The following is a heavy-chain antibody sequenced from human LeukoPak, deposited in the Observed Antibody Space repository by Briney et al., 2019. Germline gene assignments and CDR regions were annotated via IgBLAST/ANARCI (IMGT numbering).Heavy chain of an antibody. CDR1: GFTFSSYE. CDR2: INSAGRST. Sequence: GGSLRLSCAASGFTFSSYEMNWVRQAPGKGLVWVSHINSAGRSTTYADSVKGRFTISRDNAKNTLYLQMNSLRVEDTAVYYCARGGGYNYEAFDIWGQGTMVTVSS. CDR3: ARGGGYNYEAFDI. D-gene: IGHD1-26*01. V-gene: IGHV3-74*01. J-gene: IGHJ3*02.